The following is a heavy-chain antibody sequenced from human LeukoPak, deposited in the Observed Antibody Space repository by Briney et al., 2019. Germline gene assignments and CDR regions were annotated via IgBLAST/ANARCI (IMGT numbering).Heavy chain of an antibody. CDR2: ISGSGHRT. CDR1: GFTFSNYA. Sequence: GGSLRLSCAASGFTFSNYAISWVRLAPGKGLEWVSAISGSGHRTYYADSVKGRFTMSRDKSKNTLYLQMNSLRAEDTAVYYCAKEPYDSSNGIFDYWGQGTLVTVSS. J-gene: IGHJ4*02. CDR3: AKEPYDSSNGIFDY. V-gene: IGHV3-23*01. D-gene: IGHD6-13*01.